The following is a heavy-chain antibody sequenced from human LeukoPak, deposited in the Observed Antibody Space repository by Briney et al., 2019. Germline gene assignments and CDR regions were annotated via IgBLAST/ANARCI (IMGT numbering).Heavy chain of an antibody. CDR2: MDCSGYT. J-gene: IGHJ4*02. Sequence: SETLSLTCTVSGGSISSTTQYWSWIRQPPGKGLEWIGSMDCSGYTYYNPSLKSRVTISVDTSKNQFSLKLSSVTAADTAVYYCARALAFDYWGQGTLVTVSS. D-gene: IGHD6-19*01. CDR1: GGSISSTTQY. CDR3: ARALAFDY. V-gene: IGHV4-39*07.